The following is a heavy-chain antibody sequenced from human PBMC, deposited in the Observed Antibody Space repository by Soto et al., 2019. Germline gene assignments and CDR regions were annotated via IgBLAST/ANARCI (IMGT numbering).Heavy chain of an antibody. CDR2: MNPNSANT. V-gene: IGHV1-8*01. CDR1: GYTFTSYD. D-gene: IGHD3-16*01. CDR3: AKEGVRGMDV. J-gene: IGHJ6*02. Sequence: QVQLVQSGAEVKKPGASVKVSCKASGYTFTSYDINWVRQATGQGLEWMGWMNPNSANTGYEQKVQGRVTMTRNTSISTDYMELSSMRAEDTAVYFFAKEGVRGMDVWGLGTTVTVSS.